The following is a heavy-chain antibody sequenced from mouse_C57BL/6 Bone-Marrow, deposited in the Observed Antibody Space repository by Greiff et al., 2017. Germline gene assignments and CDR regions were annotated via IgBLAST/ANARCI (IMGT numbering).Heavy chain of an antibody. D-gene: IGHD2-13*01. V-gene: IGHV1-15*01. CDR2: IDPETGGT. J-gene: IGHJ3*01. CDR3: TRKGDFFAY. Sequence: VHLVESGAELVRPGASVTLSCKASGYTFTDYEMHWVKQTPVHGLEWIGAIDPETGGTAYNQKFKGKAILTADKSSSTAYMELRSLTSEDSAVYYCTRKGDFFAYWGQGTLVTVSA. CDR1: GYTFTDYE.